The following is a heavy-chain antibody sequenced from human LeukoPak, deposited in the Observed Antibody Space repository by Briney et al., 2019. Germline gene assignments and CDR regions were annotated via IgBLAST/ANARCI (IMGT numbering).Heavy chain of an antibody. CDR1: GFTFSSYD. J-gene: IGHJ4*02. CDR2: ISYDGSNK. D-gene: IGHD2-2*02. V-gene: IGHV3-30*09. CDR3: ARANTPFADY. Sequence: PGRSLRLSCAASGFTFSSYDMHWVRQAPGKGLEWVAVISYDGSNKYYADSVKGRFATSRDNSKNTVYLQMNSLRVEDTAVYYCARANTPFADYWGQGTLVTVSS.